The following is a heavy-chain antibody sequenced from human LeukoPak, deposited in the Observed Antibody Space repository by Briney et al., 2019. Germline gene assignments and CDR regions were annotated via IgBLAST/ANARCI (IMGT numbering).Heavy chain of an antibody. CDR2: IHHTGKN. CDR1: GGSISSYY. Sequence: PSETLSLTCTVSGGSISSYYWSWIRQPPGKGLEWIGYIHHTGKNWYNPPLQSRVTLSVDTSKSEFSLRLNSVTAADTAVYYCAKWHEKLLAFDSWGQGTLVTVSS. V-gene: IGHV4-59*01. CDR3: AKWHEKLLAFDS. J-gene: IGHJ4*02. D-gene: IGHD1-7*01.